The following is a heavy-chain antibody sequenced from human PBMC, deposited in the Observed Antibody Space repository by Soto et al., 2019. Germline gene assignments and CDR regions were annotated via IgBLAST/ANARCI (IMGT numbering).Heavy chain of an antibody. V-gene: IGHV1-69*04. D-gene: IGHD5-12*01. J-gene: IGHJ4*02. CDR2: IIPILGIA. CDR3: AREREYSGYDLLY. CDR1: GGTFSSYT. Sequence: ASVKVSCKASGGTFSSYTISWVRQAPGQGLEWMGRIIPILGIANYAQKFQGRVTITADKSTSTAYMELSSLRSEDTAVYYCAREREYSGYDLLYWGQGTLVTVSS.